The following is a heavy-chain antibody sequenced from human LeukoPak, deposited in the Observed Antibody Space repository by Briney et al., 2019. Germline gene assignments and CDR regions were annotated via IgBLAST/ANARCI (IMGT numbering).Heavy chain of an antibody. CDR1: GDIVSSNSGA. CDR3: ARDRQWLIDY. CDR2: TYYRSMWYN. Sequence: SQTLSLTCAVSGDIVSSNSGAWNWIRQSPSRGLEWLVRTYYRSMWYNDYAVSVKSRIIISPDTSKNQFSLQLSSVTPEDTAVYYCARDRQWLIDYWGQGTLVTVSS. V-gene: IGHV6-1*01. D-gene: IGHD6-19*01. J-gene: IGHJ4*02.